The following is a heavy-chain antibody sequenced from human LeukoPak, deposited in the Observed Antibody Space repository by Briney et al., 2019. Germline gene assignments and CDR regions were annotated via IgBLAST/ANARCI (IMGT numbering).Heavy chain of an antibody. V-gene: IGHV3-21*01. J-gene: IGHJ4*02. CDR3: ARVQGGYSYGGNFDY. D-gene: IGHD5-18*01. CDR1: GFTFSTYT. CDR2: ISSSTTYI. Sequence: GGSLRLSCAASGFTFSTYTMNWVRQAPGKGLEWVSSISSSTTYIYYADSLKGRFTISRDNAKNSLYLQMNSLRDEDTAVYYCARVQGGYSYGGNFDYWGQGTLVTVSS.